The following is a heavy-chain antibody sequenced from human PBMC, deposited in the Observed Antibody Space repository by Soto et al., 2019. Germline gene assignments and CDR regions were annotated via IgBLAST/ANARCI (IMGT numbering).Heavy chain of an antibody. CDR2: IKQDGSEK. Sequence: EVQLVESGGGLVQPGGSLRLSCAASGFTFSSYWMSWVRQAPGKGLEWVANIKQDGSEKYYVDSVKGRFTISRDNAKNALYLQMNSRRAEDTAVYYCARLKLNSGSYWAAGLDYYYGMDVWGQGTTVTVSS. V-gene: IGHV3-7*05. CDR3: ARLKLNSGSYWAAGLDYYYGMDV. J-gene: IGHJ6*02. CDR1: GFTFSSYW. D-gene: IGHD1-26*01.